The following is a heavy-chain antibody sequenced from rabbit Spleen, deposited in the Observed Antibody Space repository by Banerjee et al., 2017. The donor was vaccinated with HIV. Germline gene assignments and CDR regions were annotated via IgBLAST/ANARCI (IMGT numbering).Heavy chain of an antibody. CDR2: INIVTGKT. D-gene: IGHD8-1*01. V-gene: IGHV1S45*01. J-gene: IGHJ6*01. Sequence: QEQLEASGGGLVQPEGSLTLTCKASGVSLHDKDAMCWVRQAPGKGLEWIACINIVTGKTVYASWAKGRCTMSRTSSTTVTLQMTSLTAADAATYFCARDTGTSFSTYGMDLWGQGTLVTVS. CDR1: GVSLHDKDA. CDR3: ARDTGTSFSTYGMDL.